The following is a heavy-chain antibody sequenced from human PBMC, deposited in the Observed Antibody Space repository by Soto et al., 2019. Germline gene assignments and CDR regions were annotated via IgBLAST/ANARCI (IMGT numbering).Heavy chain of an antibody. J-gene: IGHJ6*02. Sequence: QVQLVQSGAEVKKPGSSVKVSCKASGGTFSSYAISWVRQAPGQGLEWMGGIIPIFGTANYAQKFQGRVTIPGDKSTGTAYMGLSSLRSEDTAVYYCARDRSRDYDFGSGYPPQFNYYYYGMDVWGQGTTVTVSS. CDR1: GGTFSSYA. CDR3: ARDRSRDYDFGSGYPPQFNYYYYGMDV. D-gene: IGHD3-3*01. V-gene: IGHV1-69*14. CDR2: IIPIFGTA.